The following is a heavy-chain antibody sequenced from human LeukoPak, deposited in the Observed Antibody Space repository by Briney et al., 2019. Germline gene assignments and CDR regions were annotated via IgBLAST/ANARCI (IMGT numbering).Heavy chain of an antibody. J-gene: IGHJ4*02. Sequence: PGGSLRLSCAASGFTFGSYSMNWVRQAPGKGLEWVSYISSSSSTIYYADSVKGRFTISRDNAKNSLYLQMNSLRAEDTAVYYCARAAGYGGNPYYFDYWGQGTLVTVSS. V-gene: IGHV3-48*01. CDR3: ARAAGYGGNPYYFDY. CDR2: ISSSSSTI. CDR1: GFTFGSYS. D-gene: IGHD4-23*01.